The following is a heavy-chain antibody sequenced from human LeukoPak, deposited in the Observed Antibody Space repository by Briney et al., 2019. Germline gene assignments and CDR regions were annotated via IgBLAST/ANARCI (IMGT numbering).Heavy chain of an antibody. V-gene: IGHV3-33*01. CDR2: IWYDGSNK. CDR3: ARDHPEYGDAAFDY. D-gene: IGHD4-17*01. J-gene: IGHJ4*02. CDR1: GFTFSSYG. Sequence: GGSLRLSCAASGFTFSSYGMHWVRQVPGKGLEWVAVIWYDGSNKYYADSVKGRFTISRDNSKNTLYLQMNSLRAEDTAVYYCARDHPEYGDAAFDYWGQGTLVTVSS.